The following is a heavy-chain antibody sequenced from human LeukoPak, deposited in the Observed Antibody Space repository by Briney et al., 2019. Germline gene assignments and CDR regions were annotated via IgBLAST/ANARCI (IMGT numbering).Heavy chain of an antibody. Sequence: PGGSLRLSCAASGFTFSSYAMSWVRQAPGKGLEWVSAISGSGGSTYYADSVKGRFTISRDNSKNTLYLQMNSLRAEDTAVYYCAKVGTYHDFWSGYLFDYWGQGTLVTVSS. CDR3: AKVGTYHDFWSGYLFDY. J-gene: IGHJ4*02. CDR2: ISGSGGST. CDR1: GFTFSSYA. D-gene: IGHD3-3*01. V-gene: IGHV3-23*01.